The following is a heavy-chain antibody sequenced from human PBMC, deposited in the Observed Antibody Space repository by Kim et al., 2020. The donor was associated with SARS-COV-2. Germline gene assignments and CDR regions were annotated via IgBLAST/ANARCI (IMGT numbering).Heavy chain of an antibody. Sequence: GGSLRLSCAASGFTFSGSPMHWVHQAPGKGLHWVAVISPDGSGQAYADSVKGRFTISRDNSKNTLSLQMNSLRTEDTAVYYCAREAGSSGSAGYFDYWG. CDR2: ISPDGSGQ. D-gene: IGHD3-22*01. CDR1: GFTFSGSP. CDR3: AREAGSSGSAGYFDY. J-gene: IGHJ4*03. V-gene: IGHV3-30*04.